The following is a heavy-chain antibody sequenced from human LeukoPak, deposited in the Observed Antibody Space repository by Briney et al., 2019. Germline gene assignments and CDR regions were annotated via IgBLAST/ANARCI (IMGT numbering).Heavy chain of an antibody. D-gene: IGHD3-9*01. CDR3: AREDYDILTGYFDY. CDR1: GYTFTSYA. CDR2: INAGNGNT. J-gene: IGHJ4*02. Sequence: ASVKVSCKASGYTFTSYAMHWVRQAPGQRLEWMGWINAGNGNTKYSQEFQGRVTITRDTSASTAYMELSSLRSEDMAVYYCAREDYDILTGYFDYWGQGTLVTVSS. V-gene: IGHV1-3*03.